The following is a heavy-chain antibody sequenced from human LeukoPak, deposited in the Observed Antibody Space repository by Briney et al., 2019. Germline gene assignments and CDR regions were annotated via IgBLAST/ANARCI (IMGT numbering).Heavy chain of an antibody. V-gene: IGHV4-38-2*02. J-gene: IGHJ4*02. CDR2: IFHSETTSGST. Sequence: SETLSLTCSVSGYSIRRGYYWGWIRQPPGKGLEWIGSIFHSETTSGSTDYNPSLKSRVTISVDTSKNQFSLKLSSVTAADTAVYYCAREHDSSGYTDYWGQGMLVTVSS. D-gene: IGHD3-22*01. CDR3: AREHDSSGYTDY. CDR1: GYSIRRGYY.